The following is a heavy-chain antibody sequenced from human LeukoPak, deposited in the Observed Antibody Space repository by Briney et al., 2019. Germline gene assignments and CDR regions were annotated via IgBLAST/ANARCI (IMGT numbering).Heavy chain of an antibody. Sequence: ASVKVSCKASGYTFTSYYMHWVRQAPGQGLEWMGIINPSGGSTSYAQKFQGRVTMTRDMSTSTVYMELSSLRSEDTAVYYCARDRWELPRFDYWGQGTLVTVSS. V-gene: IGHV1-46*01. J-gene: IGHJ4*02. CDR1: GYTFTSYY. CDR2: INPSGGST. D-gene: IGHD1-26*01. CDR3: ARDRWELPRFDY.